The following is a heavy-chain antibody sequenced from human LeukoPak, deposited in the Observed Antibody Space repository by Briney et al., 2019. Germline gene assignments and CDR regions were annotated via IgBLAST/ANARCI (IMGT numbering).Heavy chain of an antibody. CDR3: ARGNSGTHYPTDS. CDR1: GFAFSSYE. CDR2: ISTSGSTI. V-gene: IGHV3-48*03. D-gene: IGHD1-26*01. J-gene: IGHJ4*01. Sequence: GGSLRLSCAASGFAFSSYEMNWVRQAPGKGLEWVSYISTSGSTIYYADSVKGRFTISRDNAKDSLYLQVSSLRAEDTAVYYCARGNSGTHYPTDSGGQGTLVTVSS.